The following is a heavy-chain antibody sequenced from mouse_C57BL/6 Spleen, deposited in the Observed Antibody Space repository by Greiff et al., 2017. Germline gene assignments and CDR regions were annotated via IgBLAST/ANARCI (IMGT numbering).Heavy chain of an antibody. CDR1: GFSLSTSGMG. V-gene: IGHV8-12*01. J-gene: IGHJ1*03. CDR3: ARSEIYYYCSSYWYFDV. D-gene: IGHD1-1*01. Sequence: QVTLKVSGPGILQSSQTLSLSCSFSGFSLSTSGMGVSWIRQPSGKGLEWLAHIYWDDDKRNKPSLKSRLTISKDTSRNQVFLKITSVDTADTATYYCARSEIYYYCSSYWYFDVWGTGTTVTVSS. CDR2: IYWDDDK.